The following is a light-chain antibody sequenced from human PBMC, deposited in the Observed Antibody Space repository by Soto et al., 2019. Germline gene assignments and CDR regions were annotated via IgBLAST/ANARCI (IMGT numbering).Light chain of an antibody. CDR1: SSDVGGHDY. CDR3: SSYTSTSTPYV. V-gene: IGLV2-14*01. J-gene: IGLJ1*01. Sequence: QSVLTQPASVSGSPGQSITISCTGTSSDVGGHDYVSWYQQHPGKAPKLIIYDVSYRPSGVSNRFSGSKSGNTASLTISGLQAEDEAEYYCSSYTSTSTPYVFGTGTKLTVL. CDR2: DVS.